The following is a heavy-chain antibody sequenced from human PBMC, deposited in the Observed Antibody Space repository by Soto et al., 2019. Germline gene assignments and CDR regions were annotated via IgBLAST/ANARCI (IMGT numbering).Heavy chain of an antibody. Sequence: PSETLSLTCAVSGGSVSSGGYSWSWIRQPPGKGLEWIRYIHQSGSTYYNPSLKSRVNISVDRSQNQFSLKLNSVTAADTAVYYCARRSCNSASCYYYGLDVWGQGTSVTVPS. CDR1: GGSVSSGGYS. J-gene: IGHJ6*02. CDR2: IHQSGST. CDR3: ARRSCNSASCYYYGLDV. D-gene: IGHD2-2*01. V-gene: IGHV4-30-2*01.